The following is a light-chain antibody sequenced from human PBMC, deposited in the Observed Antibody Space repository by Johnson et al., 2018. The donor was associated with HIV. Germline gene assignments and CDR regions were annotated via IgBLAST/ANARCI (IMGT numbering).Light chain of an antibody. V-gene: IGLV1-51*02. J-gene: IGLJ1*01. Sequence: QAVLTQPPSVSAAPGQKVTISCSGSSSNIGNNYVSWYQQLPGTAPKLLIYENNKRPSGIPGRFSGSKSGTSATLGITGLQTGDEAGYYCGTWDSSLSVYVFGTGTKVTVL. CDR3: GTWDSSLSVYV. CDR1: SSNIGNNY. CDR2: ENN.